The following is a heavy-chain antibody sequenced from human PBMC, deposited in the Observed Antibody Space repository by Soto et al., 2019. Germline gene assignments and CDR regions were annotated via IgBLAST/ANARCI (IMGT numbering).Heavy chain of an antibody. J-gene: IGHJ4*02. CDR1: GFTFSSYW. V-gene: IGHV3-7*05. Sequence: EVQLVESGGGLVQPGGSLRLSCAASGFTFSSYWMSWVRQAPGKGLEWVANIKQDGSEKYYVDSVKGRFTISRDNAKNSLYLRMNSLRAEDTAVYYCARVGTVAADGYGDWGQGTLVTVSS. CDR3: ARVGTVAADGYGD. CDR2: IKQDGSEK. D-gene: IGHD6-13*01.